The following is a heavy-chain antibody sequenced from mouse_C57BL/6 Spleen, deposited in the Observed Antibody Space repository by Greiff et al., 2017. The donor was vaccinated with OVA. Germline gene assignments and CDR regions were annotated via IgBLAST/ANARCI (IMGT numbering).Heavy chain of an antibody. CDR2: ISDGGSYT. Sequence: EVQGVESGGGLVKPGGSLKLSCAASGFTFSSYAMSWVRQTPEKRLEWVATISDGGSYTYYPDNVKGRFTISRDNAKNNLYLQMSHLKSEDTAMYYCARENYYGSRYFDYWGQGTTLTVSS. CDR3: ARENYYGSRYFDY. D-gene: IGHD1-1*01. J-gene: IGHJ2*01. CDR1: GFTFSSYA. V-gene: IGHV5-4*01.